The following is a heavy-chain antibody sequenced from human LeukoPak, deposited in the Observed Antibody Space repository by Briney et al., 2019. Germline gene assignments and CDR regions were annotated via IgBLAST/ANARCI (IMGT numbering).Heavy chain of an antibody. CDR3: ARELIAVAGTGYFDY. D-gene: IGHD6-19*01. V-gene: IGHV4-59*12. CDR1: GGSISSYY. CDR2: IYYSGST. Sequence: SETLSLTCTVSGGSISSYYWSWIRQPPGKGLEWIGYIYYSGSTYYNPSLKSRVTISVDTSKNQFSLKLSSVTAADTAVYYCARELIAVAGTGYFDYWGQGTLVTVSS. J-gene: IGHJ4*02.